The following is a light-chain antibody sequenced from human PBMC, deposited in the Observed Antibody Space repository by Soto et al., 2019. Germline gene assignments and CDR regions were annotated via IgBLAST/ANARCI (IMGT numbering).Light chain of an antibody. CDR2: SNN. V-gene: IGLV1-47*02. Sequence: QSVLTQPPSASGTPGQRLTISCSGSSSNIGSNYVYWYQQLPGTAPKLLIYSNNQRPSGVPDRFSGSKSGTSASLAISGLRSEDEADYYCAAWDDSLSGVVFGGGTKLTVL. CDR1: SSNIGSNY. J-gene: IGLJ2*01. CDR3: AAWDDSLSGVV.